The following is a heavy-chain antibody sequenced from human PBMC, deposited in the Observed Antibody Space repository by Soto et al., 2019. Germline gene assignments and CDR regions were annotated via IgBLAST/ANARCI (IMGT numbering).Heavy chain of an antibody. CDR1: GGSISSGGYS. D-gene: IGHD6-6*01. V-gene: IGHV4-30-2*01. J-gene: IGHJ4*02. Sequence: QLQLQESGSGLVKPSQTLSLTCAVSGGSISSGGYSWSWIRQPPGKGLEWIGYIYHSGSTYYNPSLQSRVTIPVDRAKNQFSLKLSSVTASDTAVYYCAGGRAARPLGYWGQGTLVTVSS. CDR3: AGGRAARPLGY. CDR2: IYHSGST.